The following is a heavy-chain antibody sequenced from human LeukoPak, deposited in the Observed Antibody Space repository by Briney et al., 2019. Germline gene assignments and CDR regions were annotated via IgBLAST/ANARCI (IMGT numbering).Heavy chain of an antibody. J-gene: IGHJ4*02. D-gene: IGHD2-15*01. CDR3: ARKLGYCSGGSCYLCDY. V-gene: IGHV1-46*01. CDR1: GYTFTSYY. Sequence: ASVKVSCKASGYTFTSYYMHWVRQAPGQGLEWMGIINPSGGSTSYAQKFQGRVTMTRDTSTSTVYMELSSLRSEDTAVYYCARKLGYCSGGSCYLCDYWGQGTLVTVSS. CDR2: INPSGGST.